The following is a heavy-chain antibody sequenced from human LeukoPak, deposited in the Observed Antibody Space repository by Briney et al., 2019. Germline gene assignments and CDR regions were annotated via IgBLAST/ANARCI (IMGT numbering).Heavy chain of an antibody. V-gene: IGHV3-30*18. CDR1: GFTFSNYG. D-gene: IGHD2-2*01. J-gene: IGHJ6*02. CDR3: AKEKGIYCSSIDCSPGMDV. CDR2: ISYDGSNK. Sequence: GRSLRLSCAASGFTFSNYGMHWVRQAPGKGLEWVAVISYDGSNKYYADSVKGRFSFSRDNSKNTLYLQMSSLRAEDTAVYYCAKEKGIYCSSIDCSPGMDVWGQGTTVTVSS.